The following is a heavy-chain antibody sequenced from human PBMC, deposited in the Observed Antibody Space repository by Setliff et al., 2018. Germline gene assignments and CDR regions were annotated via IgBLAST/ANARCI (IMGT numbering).Heavy chain of an antibody. D-gene: IGHD2-2*01. Sequence: ASVKVSCKASGYTFAESIVSWVRQAPGQGLEWMGWISAYSGNTKYALTLQGRVTMTTDPSTTTAYLELRSLTSDDTAIYYCSRLVRYCTTTSCQGASGAEFWGQGTLVTVSS. J-gene: IGHJ4*02. CDR1: GYTFAESI. V-gene: IGHV1-18*01. CDR2: ISAYSGNT. CDR3: SRLVRYCTTTSCQGASGAEF.